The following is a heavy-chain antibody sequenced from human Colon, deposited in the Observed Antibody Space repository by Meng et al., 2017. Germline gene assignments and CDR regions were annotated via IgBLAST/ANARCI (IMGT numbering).Heavy chain of an antibody. Sequence: QAQLQQSRTRLVEAPQTPSLTRALRGDSVSRNSAVWNWIRHSPSRGIEWLGRTYYRAKWNHDYAQSLRGRITINPDTSNNQFSLQLNSVTPEDTAVYYCTRGRPFYRFSYWGQGALVTVSS. CDR3: TRGRPFYRFSY. V-gene: IGHV6-1*02. CDR1: GDSVSRNSAV. J-gene: IGHJ4*02. CDR2: TYYRAKWNH. D-gene: IGHD3-16*02.